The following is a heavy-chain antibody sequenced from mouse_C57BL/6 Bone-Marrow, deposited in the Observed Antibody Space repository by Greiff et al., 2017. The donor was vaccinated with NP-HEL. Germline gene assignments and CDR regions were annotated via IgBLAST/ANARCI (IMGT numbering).Heavy chain of an antibody. J-gene: IGHJ3*01. CDR1: GYTFTSYW. D-gene: IGHD4-1*01. CDR3: ARRNWAWFAY. Sequence: VQLQQPGAELVKPGASVKLSCKASGYTFTSYWMHWVKQRPGRGLEWIGRIDANSGGTKYKEKFKSKATLTGDKPSSTAYMQLSTLTSADSAVYYCARRNWAWFAYWGQGTLVTVSA. V-gene: IGHV1-72*01. CDR2: IDANSGGT.